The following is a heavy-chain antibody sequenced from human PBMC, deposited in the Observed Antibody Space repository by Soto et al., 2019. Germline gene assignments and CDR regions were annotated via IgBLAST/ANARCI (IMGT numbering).Heavy chain of an antibody. CDR2: ISGSGGST. V-gene: IGHV3-23*01. CDR3: AKDHTRKWELPTDFDY. D-gene: IGHD1-26*01. Sequence: GGSLRLSCAASGFTFSSYAMSWVRQAPGKGLEWVSAISGSGGSTYYADSVKGRFTISRDNSKNTLYLQMNSLRAEDTAVYYCAKDHTRKWELPTDFDYWGQGTLVTVSS. J-gene: IGHJ4*02. CDR1: GFTFSSYA.